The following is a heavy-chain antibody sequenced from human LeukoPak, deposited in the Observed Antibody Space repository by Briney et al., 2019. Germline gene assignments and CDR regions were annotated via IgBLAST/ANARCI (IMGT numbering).Heavy chain of an antibody. Sequence: PSETLSLTCAVYGGSFSGYYWSWIRQPPGKGLEWIGYIYYSGTTKYSPSLTSRVTISVDTSKNQFSLKLNSVTAADTAVYYCARAGLPAADRQRYYMDVWGKGTTVTVSS. CDR2: IYYSGTT. CDR3: ARAGLPAADRQRYYMDV. V-gene: IGHV4-59*08. J-gene: IGHJ6*03. D-gene: IGHD2-2*01. CDR1: GGSFSGYY.